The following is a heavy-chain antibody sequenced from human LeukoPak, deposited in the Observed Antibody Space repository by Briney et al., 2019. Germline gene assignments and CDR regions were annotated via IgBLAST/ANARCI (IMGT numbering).Heavy chain of an antibody. CDR2: IYHNGIT. Sequence: SETLSLTCAVSGFYINDGYYWGWIRQPPGKGLELIGSIYHNGITYYNPSLKSRVTMSVDSPTNQFSLNLNSVIAADTAVYYCVRQGYCTTSICYRYFDYWGQGTLVTVSS. J-gene: IGHJ4*02. CDR1: GFYINDGYY. CDR3: VRQGYCTTSICYRYFDY. D-gene: IGHD2-2*01. V-gene: IGHV4-38-2*01.